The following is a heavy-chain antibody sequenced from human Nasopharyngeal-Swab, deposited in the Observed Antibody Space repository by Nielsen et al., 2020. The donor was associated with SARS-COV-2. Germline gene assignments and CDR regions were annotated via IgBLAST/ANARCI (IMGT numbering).Heavy chain of an antibody. D-gene: IGHD2-15*01. V-gene: IGHV4-59*13. CDR2: IYSTGST. CDR3: ARGWVGYSGGFDC. J-gene: IGHJ4*02. Sequence: PGKGLDWIGYIYSTGSTDYNPSLKSRVTISIDTSKNQFSLKLTSVTAADTAVFYCARGWVGYSGGFDCWGQGTLVTVSS.